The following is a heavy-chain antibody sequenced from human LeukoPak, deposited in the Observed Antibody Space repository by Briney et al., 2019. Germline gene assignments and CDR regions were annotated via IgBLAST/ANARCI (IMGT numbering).Heavy chain of an antibody. CDR3: ARDLWVAAAGTGGY. CDR1: GFRFSSYA. CDR2: IKQDGSEK. Sequence: GGSLRLSCAASGFRFSSYAMSWVRQAPGKGLEWVANIKQDGSEKYYVDSVKGRFTISSDNAKNSLYLQMNSLRAEDTAVYYCARDLWVAAAGTGGYWGQGTLVTVSS. V-gene: IGHV3-7*01. D-gene: IGHD6-13*01. J-gene: IGHJ4*02.